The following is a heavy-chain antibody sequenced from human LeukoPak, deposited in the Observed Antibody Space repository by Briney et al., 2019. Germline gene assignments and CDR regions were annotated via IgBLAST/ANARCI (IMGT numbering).Heavy chain of an antibody. J-gene: IGHJ5*02. CDR1: GGSISSYY. V-gene: IGHV4-4*07. Sequence: SETLSLTCTVSGGSISSYYWSWIRQPAGKGLEWIGRIYTSGSTNYNPSLKSRVTMSVDTSKNQFSLKLSSVTAADTAVYYCARRGAYCSSTSCSNWFDPWGQGTLVTVSP. CDR3: ARRGAYCSSTSCSNWFDP. CDR2: IYTSGST. D-gene: IGHD2-2*01.